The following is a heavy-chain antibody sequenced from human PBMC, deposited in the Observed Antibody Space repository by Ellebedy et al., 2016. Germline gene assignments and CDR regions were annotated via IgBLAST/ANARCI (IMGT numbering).Heavy chain of an antibody. V-gene: IGHV3-30-3*01. CDR3: ARDRGPYGDYVHTRYYYYGMDV. Sequence: GGSLRLSCAASGFTFSSYAMHWVRQAPGRGLEWVAVISYDGSNKYYADSVTARFTISRDNSKNTLYLQMTSLRAEDTAVYYCARDRGPYGDYVHTRYYYYGMDVWGQGTTVTVSS. CDR1: GFTFSSYA. D-gene: IGHD4-17*01. CDR2: ISYDGSNK. J-gene: IGHJ6*02.